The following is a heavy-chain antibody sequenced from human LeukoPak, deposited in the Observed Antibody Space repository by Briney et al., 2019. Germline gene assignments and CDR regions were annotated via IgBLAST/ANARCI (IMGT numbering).Heavy chain of an antibody. CDR3: ARGGPDHAFGI. CDR2: VNNDGTST. Sequence: GPSLRLSCAAAGFSFNSYWMYWVRHVPGKGMVWLSRVNNDGTSTTYADSVKGRFTISRDNVMNTMYLQMNSLRDEDTAVYYCARGGPDHAFGIWGQGTMVTVSS. J-gene: IGHJ3*02. D-gene: IGHD1-14*01. CDR1: GFSFNSYW. V-gene: IGHV3-74*01.